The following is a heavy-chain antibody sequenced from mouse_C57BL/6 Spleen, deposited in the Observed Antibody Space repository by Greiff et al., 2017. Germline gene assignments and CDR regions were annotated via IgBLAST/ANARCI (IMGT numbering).Heavy chain of an antibody. D-gene: IGHD1-1*01. J-gene: IGHJ3*01. Sequence: EVKLVESGPGLVKPSQSLSLTCSVTGYSITRGYYWNWIRQFPGNKLEWMGYISYDGSNNYNPSLKNRISITRDTSKNQFFLKLNSVTTENTATYYCARPLYYGSRAWFAYWGQGTLVTFSA. CDR3: ARPLYYGSRAWFAY. CDR1: GYSITRGYY. CDR2: ISYDGSN. V-gene: IGHV3-6*01.